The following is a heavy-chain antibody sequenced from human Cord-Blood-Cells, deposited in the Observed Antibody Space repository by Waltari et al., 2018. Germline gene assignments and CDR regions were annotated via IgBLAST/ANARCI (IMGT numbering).Heavy chain of an antibody. CDR2: IYYSGST. J-gene: IGHJ6*03. V-gene: IGHV4-39*01. CDR3: ALYCSSTSCYTYYYYMDV. D-gene: IGHD2-2*02. Sequence: WIRQPPGKGLEWIGSIYYSGSTYYNPSLKSRVTISVDTSKNQFSLKLSSVTAADTAVYYCALYCSSTSCYTYYYYMDVWGKGTTVTVSS.